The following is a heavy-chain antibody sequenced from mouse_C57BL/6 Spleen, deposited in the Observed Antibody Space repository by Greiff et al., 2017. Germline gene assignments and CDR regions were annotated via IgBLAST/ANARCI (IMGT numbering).Heavy chain of an antibody. D-gene: IGHD1-1*02. V-gene: IGHV1-42*01. CDR1: GYSFTGYY. CDR2: INPSTGGT. J-gene: IGHJ2*01. Sequence: EVQLQQSGPELVKPGASVKISCKASGYSFTGYYMNWVKQSPEKSLEWIGEINPSTGGTTYNQKFKAKATLTVNKSSSTAYMQLKSLTSEDSAVYYCASGKGDYCPYFDYWGQGTTLTVSS. CDR3: ASGKGDYCPYFDY.